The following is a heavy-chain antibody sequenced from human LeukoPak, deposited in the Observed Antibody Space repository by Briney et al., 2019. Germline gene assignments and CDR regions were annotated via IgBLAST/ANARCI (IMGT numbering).Heavy chain of an antibody. CDR1: GGSISSGSYY. CDR3: ARHGQGYFDL. CDR2: IYYSGST. Sequence: SETLSLTCTVSGGSISSGSYYWGWIRQPPGKGLEWIGSIYYSGSTYYNPSLKSRVTISVDTSRNQISLRLSSVTAADTAVYYCARHGQGYFDLWGRGTLVTVSS. J-gene: IGHJ2*01. V-gene: IGHV4-39*01.